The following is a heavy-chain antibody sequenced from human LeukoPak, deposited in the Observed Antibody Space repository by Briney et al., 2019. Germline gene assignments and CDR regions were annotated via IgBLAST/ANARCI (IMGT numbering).Heavy chain of an antibody. J-gene: IGHJ1*01. D-gene: IGHD3-22*01. CDR3: AKGGYYYDSSGYYSYFQH. V-gene: IGHV3-23*01. Sequence: GGSLRLSCAASGFIFSSYAMSWVRQAPGKGLEWVSAISGSGGSTYYADSVKGRFTISRDNSKNTLYLQMNSLRAEDTAVYYCAKGGYYYDSSGYYSYFQHWGQGTLVTVSS. CDR1: GFIFSSYA. CDR2: ISGSGGST.